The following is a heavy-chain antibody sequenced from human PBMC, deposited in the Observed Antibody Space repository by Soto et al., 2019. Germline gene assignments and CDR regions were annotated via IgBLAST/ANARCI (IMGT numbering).Heavy chain of an antibody. CDR2: IDYTGTT. J-gene: IGHJ5*02. V-gene: IGHV4-39*02. CDR3: CRRAPEGFDP. Sequence: SETLSLTCTISGGFISSSSYFWAWIRQSPGKGLEWIGSIDYTGTTYNNPSLKSRVTMSVDTSKNHFSLKVDSVTAADMALYYCCRRAPEGFDPWGQGTLVTVSS. CDR1: GGFISSSSYF.